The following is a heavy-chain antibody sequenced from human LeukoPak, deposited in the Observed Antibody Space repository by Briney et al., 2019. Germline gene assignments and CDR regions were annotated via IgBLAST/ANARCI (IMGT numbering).Heavy chain of an antibody. CDR2: IYYSGST. V-gene: IGHV4-59*01. Sequence: PSETLSLTCTVSGGSISSYYWSWIRQPPGKGLEWIGYIYYSGSTNYNPSLKSRVTISVDTSKNQFSLKLSSVTAADTAVYYCARVSYCSSTSCRGGAFDIWGQGTMVTVSS. CDR3: ARVSYCSSTSCRGGAFDI. J-gene: IGHJ3*02. CDR1: GGSISSYY. D-gene: IGHD2-2*01.